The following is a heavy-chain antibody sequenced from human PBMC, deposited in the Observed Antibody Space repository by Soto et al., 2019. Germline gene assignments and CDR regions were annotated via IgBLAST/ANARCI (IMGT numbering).Heavy chain of an antibody. D-gene: IGHD3-10*01. CDR2: IYHSGST. CDR1: GGSISSGGYS. V-gene: IGHV4-30-2*01. J-gene: IGHJ5*02. Sequence: SETLSFTCAVSGGSISSGGYSWSWIRQPPGKGLEWIGYIYHSGSTYYNPSLKSRVTISVDRSKNQFSLKLSSVTAADTAVYYCARVYHGSGSYYNLDWFDPWGQGTLVTVSS. CDR3: ARVYHGSGSYYNLDWFDP.